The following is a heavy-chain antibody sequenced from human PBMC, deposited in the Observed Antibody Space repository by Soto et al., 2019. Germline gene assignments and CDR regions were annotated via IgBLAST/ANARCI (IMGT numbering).Heavy chain of an antibody. V-gene: IGHV4-31*03. CDR3: ARDKYYYGSGTDGMDV. CDR1: GGSISSGGYY. J-gene: IGHJ6*02. Sequence: PSETLSLTCTVSGGSISSGGYYWGWIRQHPGKGLEWIGYIYYSGSTYYNPSLKSRVTISVDTSKNQFSLKLSSVTAADTAVYYCARDKYYYGSGTDGMDVWGQGTTVTVSS. D-gene: IGHD3-10*01. CDR2: IYYSGST.